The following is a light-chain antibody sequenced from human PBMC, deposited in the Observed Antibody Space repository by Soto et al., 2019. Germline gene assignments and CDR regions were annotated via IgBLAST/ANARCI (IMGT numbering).Light chain of an antibody. J-gene: IGKJ4*01. CDR3: QQYNSYSPRLT. V-gene: IGKV1-5*03. Sequence: DIQMTQSPSTLSASVGDRVTITCRASQSISNWLAWYQQKPGKAPKLLIYRASSSESGVPSRFSGSGSGTEFTLTISSLQPDDFATYYCQQYNSYSPRLTFGGGTKVEIK. CDR2: RAS. CDR1: QSISNW.